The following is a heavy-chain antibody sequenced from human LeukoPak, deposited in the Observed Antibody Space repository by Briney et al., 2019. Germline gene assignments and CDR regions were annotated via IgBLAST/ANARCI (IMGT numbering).Heavy chain of an antibody. Sequence: SETLSLTCTVSGGSISSYYWSWIRQPAGKGLEWIGRIYTSGSTNYNPSLKSRVTMSVDTSKNQFSLKLSSVTAADTAVYYCARGLTKRGGTYHYMDVWGKGTTVTVSS. CDR3: ARGLTKRGGTYHYMDV. J-gene: IGHJ6*03. V-gene: IGHV4-4*07. D-gene: IGHD1-26*01. CDR2: IYTSGST. CDR1: GGSISSYY.